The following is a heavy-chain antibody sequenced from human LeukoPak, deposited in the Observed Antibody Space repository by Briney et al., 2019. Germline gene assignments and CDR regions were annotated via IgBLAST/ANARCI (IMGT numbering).Heavy chain of an antibody. Sequence: HPGRSLRLSCAASGFTFSSYAMHWVRQAPGKGLEWVAVISYDGSNKYYADSVKGRFTISGDNSKNTLYLQMNSLRAEDTAVYYCAREQAYYDSSGYYRPDAFDIWGQGTMVTVSS. CDR3: AREQAYYDSSGYYRPDAFDI. CDR2: ISYDGSNK. J-gene: IGHJ3*02. D-gene: IGHD3-22*01. CDR1: GFTFSSYA. V-gene: IGHV3-30-3*01.